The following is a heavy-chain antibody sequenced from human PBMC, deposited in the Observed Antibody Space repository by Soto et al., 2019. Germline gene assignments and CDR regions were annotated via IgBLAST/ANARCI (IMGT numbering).Heavy chain of an antibody. Sequence: GGSLRLSCAASGFTFSSYAMHWVRQAPGKGLEWVSAISSNGGSTYYANSVKGSFTISRDNSKNTLYLQMGSLRAEDMAVYYCARCPGWIFGVVNSYYYYMDVWGKGTTVTVSS. CDR3: ARCPGWIFGVVNSYYYYMDV. V-gene: IGHV3-64*01. D-gene: IGHD3-3*01. CDR2: ISSNGGST. CDR1: GFTFSSYA. J-gene: IGHJ6*03.